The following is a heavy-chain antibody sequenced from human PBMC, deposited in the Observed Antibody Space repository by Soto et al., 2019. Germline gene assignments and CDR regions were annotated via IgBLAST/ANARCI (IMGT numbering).Heavy chain of an antibody. Sequence: QVQLVESGGGVVQPGRSLRLSCAVSGFTFRSYGMHWVRQAPGKGLEWVAVISYDGSNKYYAASVKGRFTISRDNSKNTLYVQMNSLRAEDMAVYYCAKGSRDGYNSNWFDPWGQGTLVTVSS. CDR1: GFTFRSYG. J-gene: IGHJ5*02. CDR2: ISYDGSNK. D-gene: IGHD5-12*01. V-gene: IGHV3-30*18. CDR3: AKGSRDGYNSNWFDP.